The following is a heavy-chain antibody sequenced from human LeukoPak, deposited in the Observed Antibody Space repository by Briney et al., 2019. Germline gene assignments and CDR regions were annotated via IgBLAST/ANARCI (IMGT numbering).Heavy chain of an antibody. Sequence: GGSLRLSCAASGFTFSSYAMSWVRQAPGKGLEWVSVIYSGGSTYYADSVKGRFTISRDNSKNTLYLQMNSLRAEDTAVYYCARESLVGAGTETLLVDAFDIWGQGTMVTVSS. V-gene: IGHV3-66*01. J-gene: IGHJ3*02. CDR3: ARESLVGAGTETLLVDAFDI. CDR1: GFTFSSYA. D-gene: IGHD6-19*01. CDR2: IYSGGST.